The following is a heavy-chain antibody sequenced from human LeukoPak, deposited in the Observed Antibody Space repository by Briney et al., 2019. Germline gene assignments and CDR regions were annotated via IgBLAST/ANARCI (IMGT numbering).Heavy chain of an antibody. J-gene: IGHJ6*02. CDR2: IYSGGST. CDR3: ARDRVTTRHYYYGMDV. V-gene: IGHV3-66*01. Sequence: SGGSLRLSCAASGFTVSSNYMSWVRQAPGKGLEWVSVIYSGGSTYYADSVKGRFTISRDNSKNTPYLQMNSLRAEDTAVYYCARDRVTTRHYYYGMDVWGQGTTVTVSS. CDR1: GFTVSSNY. D-gene: IGHD4-17*01.